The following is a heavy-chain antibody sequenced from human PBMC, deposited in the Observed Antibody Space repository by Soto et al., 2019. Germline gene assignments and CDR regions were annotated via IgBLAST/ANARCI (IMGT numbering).Heavy chain of an antibody. D-gene: IGHD3-3*01. Sequence: ASVKVSCKASGYTFTTYDINWVRQAPGQGLEWVGWMNPNSGNTGYAQKFQGRVTMTRNTSITTAYMELSSLTSDDTAMYYCARAWGGSSFGVALYYFDYWGQGALV. V-gene: IGHV1-8*01. J-gene: IGHJ4*02. CDR2: MNPNSGNT. CDR1: GYTFTTYD. CDR3: ARAWGGSSFGVALYYFDY.